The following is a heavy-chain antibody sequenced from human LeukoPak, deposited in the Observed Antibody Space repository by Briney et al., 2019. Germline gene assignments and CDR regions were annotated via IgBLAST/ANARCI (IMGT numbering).Heavy chain of an antibody. CDR1: GFTFSSYG. V-gene: IGHV3-33*01. Sequence: PGGSLRLSCAASGFTFSSYGMPWVRQAPGKGLEWVAVIWYDGSNKYYADSVKGRFTISRDNSKNTLYLQMNSLRAEDTAVYYCARDGRDYYDSSGYYFFDYWGQGALVTVSS. D-gene: IGHD3-22*01. CDR2: IWYDGSNK. CDR3: ARDGRDYYDSSGYYFFDY. J-gene: IGHJ4*02.